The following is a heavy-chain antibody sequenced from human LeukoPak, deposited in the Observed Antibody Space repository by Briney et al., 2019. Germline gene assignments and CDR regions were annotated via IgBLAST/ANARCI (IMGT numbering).Heavy chain of an antibody. CDR1: GYTFTSYG. V-gene: IGHV1-18*01. CDR2: ISAYSGNT. CDR3: ARVRDYVWGSYRYYFDY. J-gene: IGHJ4*02. Sequence: ASVKVSCKASGYTFTSYGISWVRQAPGQGLEWMGWISAYSGNTNYAQKLQGRVTMTTDTSTSTAYMELRSLRSDDTAVYYCARVRDYVWGSYRYYFDYWGQGTLVTVSS. D-gene: IGHD3-16*02.